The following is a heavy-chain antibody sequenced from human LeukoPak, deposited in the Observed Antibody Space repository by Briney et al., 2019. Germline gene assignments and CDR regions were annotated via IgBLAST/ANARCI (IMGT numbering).Heavy chain of an antibody. CDR1: GFTFSSYA. D-gene: IGHD3-9*01. CDR3: ARGRDILTGYMDV. J-gene: IGHJ6*03. Sequence: GGSLRLSCAASGFTFSSYAMHWVRQAPGKGLEWGAVISYDGSNKYYADSVKGRFTISRDNSKNTLYLQMNSLRAEDTAVYYCARGRDILTGYMDVWGKGPTVTVSS. CDR2: ISYDGSNK. V-gene: IGHV3-30*04.